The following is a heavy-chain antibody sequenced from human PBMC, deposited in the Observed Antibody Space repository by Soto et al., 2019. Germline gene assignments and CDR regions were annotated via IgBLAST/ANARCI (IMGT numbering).Heavy chain of an antibody. V-gene: IGHV1-18*01. CDR1: GYTFNHYV. J-gene: IGHJ4*02. D-gene: IGHD3-16*01. Sequence: ASVKVSCKASGYTFNHYVITWVRQAPGHGLEWMGWISAYTGGTNYAQRVQGRVTMTTDTSTNTAYLELRSLTSDDTAVYYCARFGGPRIFDYWGQGTLVTVSS. CDR3: ARFGGPRIFDY. CDR2: ISAYTGGT.